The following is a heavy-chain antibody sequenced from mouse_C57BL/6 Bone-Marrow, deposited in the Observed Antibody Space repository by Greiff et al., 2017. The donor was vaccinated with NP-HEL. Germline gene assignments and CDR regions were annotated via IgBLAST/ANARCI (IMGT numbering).Heavy chain of an antibody. D-gene: IGHD2-4*01. CDR2: IRLKSDNYAT. Sequence: EVQLQESGGGLVQPGGSMKLSCVASGFTFSNYWMNWVRQSPEKGLEWVAQIRLKSDNYATHYAESVTGRFTISRADSKSSVYLQMNNLRAEDTGIDYCPTDYGAWFAYWGQGTLVTVSA. CDR3: PTDYGAWFAY. V-gene: IGHV6-3*01. CDR1: GFTFSNYW. J-gene: IGHJ3*01.